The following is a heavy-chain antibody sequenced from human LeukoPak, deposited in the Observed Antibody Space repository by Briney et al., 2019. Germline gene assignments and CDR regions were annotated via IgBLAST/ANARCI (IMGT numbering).Heavy chain of an antibody. J-gene: IGHJ4*02. CDR1: GGSISSYY. V-gene: IGHV4-59*12. CDR3: ARGYYYDSSGYNK. CDR2: IYYSGST. D-gene: IGHD3-22*01. Sequence: PSETLSLTCTVSGGSISSYYWSWIRQPPGKGLEWIGYIYYSGSTNYNPSLKSRVTISVDTSKNQFSLKLSSVTAADTAVYYCARGYYYDSSGYNKWGQGTLVTVSS.